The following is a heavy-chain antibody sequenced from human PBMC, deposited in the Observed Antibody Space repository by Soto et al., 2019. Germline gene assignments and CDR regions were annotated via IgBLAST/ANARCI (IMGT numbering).Heavy chain of an antibody. CDR1: GDAFTNYI. Sequence: QVQLVQSGAEVKKPGSSVKVSCKASGDAFTNYIFDWVRQAPGQGLEWMGGIIPMFGTPKYAQTLQDRVTISADVSTGTAYWELTSLRFDDTAVYYCARGRDQPPVGLYFDSWGEGTRVTVSS. V-gene: IGHV1-69*01. D-gene: IGHD1-26*01. J-gene: IGHJ4*02. CDR2: IIPMFGTP. CDR3: ARGRDQPPVGLYFDS.